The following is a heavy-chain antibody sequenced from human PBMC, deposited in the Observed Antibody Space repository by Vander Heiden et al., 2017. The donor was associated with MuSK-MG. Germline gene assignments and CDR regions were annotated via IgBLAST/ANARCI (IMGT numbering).Heavy chain of an antibody. J-gene: IGHJ4*02. D-gene: IGHD2-21*01. Sequence: EVQLLESGGGLVQPGGSLRLSCAASGFTFSSYAMSWVRQAPGWWLELVSGISGSGGRTYYEDSVKGRFTISRDNSKNTLYLQMNSLRAEDTAVYYCAKGTGTVVDYWGQGTLVTVSS. CDR2: ISGSGGRT. CDR3: AKGTGTVVDY. V-gene: IGHV3-23*01. CDR1: GFTFSSYA.